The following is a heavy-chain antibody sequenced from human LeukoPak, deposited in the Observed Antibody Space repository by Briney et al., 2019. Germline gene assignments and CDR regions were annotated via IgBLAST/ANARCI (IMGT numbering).Heavy chain of an antibody. CDR3: ARSGVVPAAIYANWFDP. J-gene: IGHJ5*02. CDR2: ISWNSGSI. Sequence: PGGSLRLSCAASGFTFDGYAMHWVRQAPGKGLEWVSGISWNSGSIGYADSVKGRFTISRDNAKNSLYLQMNSLRAEDMALYYCARSGVVPAAIYANWFDPWGQGTLVTVSS. D-gene: IGHD2-2*01. CDR1: GFTFDGYA. V-gene: IGHV3-9*03.